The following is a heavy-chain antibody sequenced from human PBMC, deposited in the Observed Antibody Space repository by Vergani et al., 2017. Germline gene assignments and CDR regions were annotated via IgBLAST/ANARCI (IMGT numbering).Heavy chain of an antibody. Sequence: EVQLVESGGGLVQPGRSLRLSCAASGFTFDDYAMHWVRQAPGKGLEWVSVIYSGGSTYYADSVKGRFTISRDNSKNTLYLQMNSLRAEDTAVYYCARESMVRGVIPMDVWGKGTTVTVSS. D-gene: IGHD3-10*01. CDR3: ARESMVRGVIPMDV. V-gene: IGHV3-66*01. CDR2: IYSGGST. J-gene: IGHJ6*03. CDR1: GFTFDDYA.